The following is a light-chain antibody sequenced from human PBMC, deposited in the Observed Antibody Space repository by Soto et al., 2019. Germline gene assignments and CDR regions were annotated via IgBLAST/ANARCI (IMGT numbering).Light chain of an antibody. CDR3: QQSYSNTPFT. J-gene: IGKJ3*01. V-gene: IGKV1-39*01. CDR2: AAS. CDR1: QSISSY. Sequence: DIQMTQSPSSLSASVGDRVTITCRASQSISSYLNWYQQKPGKAPKLLIYAASSLQSGVPSRFSGSGSATEFTLTIIRRRPEDFATYYWQQSYSNTPFTFGPGTKVAIK.